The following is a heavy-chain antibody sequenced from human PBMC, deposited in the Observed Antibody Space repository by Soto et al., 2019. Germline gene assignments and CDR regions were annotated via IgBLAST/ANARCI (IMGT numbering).Heavy chain of an antibody. V-gene: IGHV3-48*02. Sequence: GGPLRLSCAASGFTFSSYSMNWVRQAPGKGLEWVSYISSSSSTIYYADSVKGRFTISRDNAKNSLYLQMNSLRDEDTAVYYCARVTSTPLVAITIDSWGHGTLATLSS. D-gene: IGHD3-22*01. CDR1: GFTFSSYS. CDR3: ARVTSTPLVAITIDS. CDR2: ISSSSSTI. J-gene: IGHJ5*01.